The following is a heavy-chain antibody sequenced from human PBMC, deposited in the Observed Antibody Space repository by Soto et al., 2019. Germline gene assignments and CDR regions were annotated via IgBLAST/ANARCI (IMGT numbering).Heavy chain of an antibody. J-gene: IGHJ6*02. D-gene: IGHD3-16*02. V-gene: IGHV3-30*18. CDR1: APTVSNYG. CDR2: ISYDGSEE. CDR3: SKCAGAYRQQYKGMDV. Sequence: PGGSLRLSCGGSAPTVSNYGMHWVRQAPGKGLEWVALISYDGSEEYYADSVKGRFTLSRDNSKNNIYLEMNGLRPEGTAVYYCSKCAGAYRQQYKGMDVWGQGTTVPVYS.